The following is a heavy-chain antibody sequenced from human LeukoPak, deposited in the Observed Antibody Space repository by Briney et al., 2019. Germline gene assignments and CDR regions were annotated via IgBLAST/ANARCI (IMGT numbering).Heavy chain of an antibody. J-gene: IGHJ4*02. CDR3: ARDPRFPGTSPNEEQLAYFDY. CDR2: IIPIFGTA. Sequence: SVKVSCKASGGTFSSYAISWVRQAPGQGLEWMGGIIPIFGTANYAQKFQGRVTITADKSTSTAYMELSSLRSEDTAVYYCARDPRFPGTSPNEEQLAYFDYWGRGTLVTVSS. CDR1: GGTFSSYA. D-gene: IGHD6-13*01. V-gene: IGHV1-69*06.